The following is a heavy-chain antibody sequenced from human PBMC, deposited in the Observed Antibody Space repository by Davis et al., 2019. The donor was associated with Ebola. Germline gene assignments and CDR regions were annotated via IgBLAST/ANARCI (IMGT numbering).Heavy chain of an antibody. Sequence: GESLKISCAASGFTFSSYAMTWVRQAPGKGLEWVSAISGSGVSTYYADSVKGRFTISRENSKATLDLQMNSLRAEDTAVYYCAKGDNSGWYGVDYWGQGTLVTVSS. V-gene: IGHV3-23*01. D-gene: IGHD6-19*01. CDR1: GFTFSSYA. J-gene: IGHJ4*02. CDR3: AKGDNSGWYGVDY. CDR2: ISGSGVST.